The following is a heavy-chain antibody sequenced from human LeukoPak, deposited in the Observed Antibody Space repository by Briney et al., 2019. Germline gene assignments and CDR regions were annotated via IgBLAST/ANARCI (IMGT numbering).Heavy chain of an antibody. J-gene: IGHJ4*02. CDR2: IYTSGPT. D-gene: IGHD3-10*01. CDR1: AGSFSTYY. CDR3: ARDAKYYYGSRTYFFFEY. Sequence: PSETLSLTCTVSAGSFSTYYWSWIRQPAGKGLEWIGHIYTSGPTNYNPSLTSRVTMSIDTSKNPFSLKLSSVTAADTAIYYGARDAKYYYGSRTYFFFEYWGQGTLLTVSS. V-gene: IGHV4-4*07.